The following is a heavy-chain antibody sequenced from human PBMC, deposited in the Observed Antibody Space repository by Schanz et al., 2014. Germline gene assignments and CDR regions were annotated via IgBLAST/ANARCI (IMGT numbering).Heavy chain of an antibody. Sequence: QVQLVESGGGVVQPGRSLRLSCAASGFTMITYAMHWVRQPPGKGLEWVAHISFDGGKTYYADSVKGRFTISRDNTKNTLFLQMNNLRPEDTAMYFCARVGRDYISSSVLDSLHYWGQGSLVTVS. V-gene: IGHV3-30*04. CDR1: GFTMITYA. CDR2: ISFDGGKT. D-gene: IGHD6-6*01. J-gene: IGHJ4*02. CDR3: ARVGRDYISSSVLDSLHY.